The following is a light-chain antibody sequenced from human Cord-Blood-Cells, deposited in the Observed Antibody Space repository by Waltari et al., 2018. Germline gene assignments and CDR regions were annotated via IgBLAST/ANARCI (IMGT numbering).Light chain of an antibody. CDR3: QQYNNWSALT. J-gene: IGKJ4*02. CDR1: QSVSSN. CDR2: GAS. Sequence: EIVMTQAPATLSVSPGERATLPCRASQSVSSNLAWYQQKPGQAPRLLIYGASTRATGIPARFSGSWSGTEFTLTNSSLLSEDFAVYYCQQYNNWSALTFGGGTKVEIK. V-gene: IGKV3-15*01.